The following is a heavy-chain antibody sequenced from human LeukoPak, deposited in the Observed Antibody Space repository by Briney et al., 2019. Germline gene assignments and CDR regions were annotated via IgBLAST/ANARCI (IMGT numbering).Heavy chain of an antibody. Sequence: ASVKVSCKVSGYTLTELSMHWVRQAPGKGLEWMGGFDPEVGETIYAQKFRGRVTMTEDTSPDTAYMELSSLRSEDTAVYYCARVDSSWSDYFDYWGQGTLVTVSS. CDR1: GYTLTELS. V-gene: IGHV1-24*01. CDR2: FDPEVGET. D-gene: IGHD6-6*01. J-gene: IGHJ4*02. CDR3: ARVDSSWSDYFDY.